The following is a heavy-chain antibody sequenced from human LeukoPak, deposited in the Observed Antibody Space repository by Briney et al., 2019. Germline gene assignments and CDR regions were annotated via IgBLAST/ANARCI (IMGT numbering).Heavy chain of an antibody. D-gene: IGHD3-10*01. CDR2: IIPIFGTA. V-gene: IGHV1-69*13. CDR3: ARVRRFSGSYPVQRFDP. CDR1: GGTFSSYA. J-gene: IGHJ5*02. Sequence: SVKVSCKASGGTFSSYAISWVRQAPGQGLEWMGGIIPIFGTANYAQKFQGRVTITADESTSTAYMELSSLRSEDTAVYYCARVRRFSGSYPVQRFDPWGQGTLVTVSS.